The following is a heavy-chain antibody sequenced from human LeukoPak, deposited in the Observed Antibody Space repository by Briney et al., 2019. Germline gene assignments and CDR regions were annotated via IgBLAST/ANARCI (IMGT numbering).Heavy chain of an antibody. D-gene: IGHD3-22*01. V-gene: IGHV1-18*01. CDR3: ARGGYYDNSGHYHGLYDF. CDR2: ISGYSGNT. Sequence: ASVKVSCKTSGYTLTKYSVTWVRQAPGQGLEWMGWISGYSGNTNYAQRLQDRVTMTTDTSTSTAYMDLRSLRSDDTAVYYCARGGYYDNSGHYHGLYDFWGQGTLVTVSS. CDR1: GYTLTKYS. J-gene: IGHJ4*02.